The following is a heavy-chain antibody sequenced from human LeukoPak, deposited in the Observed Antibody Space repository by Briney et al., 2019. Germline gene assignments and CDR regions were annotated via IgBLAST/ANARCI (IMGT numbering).Heavy chain of an antibody. CDR1: GFTFSSYS. CDR2: ISSSSSYI. D-gene: IGHD3-10*01. CDR3: ARDSYRGFGELLLFDC. V-gene: IGHV3-21*01. J-gene: IGHJ4*02. Sequence: GGSLRLSCAASGFTFSSYSMNWVRQAPGKGLEWVSSISSSSSYIYYADSVKGRFTISRDNAKNSLYLQMNSLRAEDTAVYYCARDSYRGFGELLLFDCWDQGTLVTVSS.